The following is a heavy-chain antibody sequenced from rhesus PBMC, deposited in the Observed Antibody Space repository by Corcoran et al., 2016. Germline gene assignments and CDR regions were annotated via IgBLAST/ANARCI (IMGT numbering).Heavy chain of an antibody. J-gene: IGHJ4*01. Sequence: QVQLQESGPGLVKPLETLSLTCAVSGGSISDSYYWSWIRQPPGKGLEWSGYIYGSACSTDYNPALKRRGTMSTDTSKNPFSLKLSSVTAADTAVYYCARERFRGNYYFDYWGQGVLVTVSS. CDR2: IYGSACST. CDR3: ARERFRGNYYFDY. CDR1: GGSISDSYY. D-gene: IGHD1-44*01. V-gene: IGHV4-106*01.